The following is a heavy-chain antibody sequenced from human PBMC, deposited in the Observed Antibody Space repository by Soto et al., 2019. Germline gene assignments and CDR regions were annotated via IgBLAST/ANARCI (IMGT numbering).Heavy chain of an antibody. Sequence: QVHLGQSGAEVQKPGSSVQVSCKASGDTFSPYTFSWVRQAPGQGLQWVGRITPILVMINYAQSFQGRVTISADESISTDYMELHSLTSEDTAVYYCASYDVIGYCDSWGQGTLVTVSS. CDR3: ASYDVIGYCDS. CDR2: ITPILVMI. J-gene: IGHJ4*02. D-gene: IGHD5-12*01. CDR1: GDTFSPYT. V-gene: IGHV1-69*02.